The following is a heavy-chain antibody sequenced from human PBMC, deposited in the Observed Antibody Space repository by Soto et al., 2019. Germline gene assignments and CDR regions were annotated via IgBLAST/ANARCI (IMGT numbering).Heavy chain of an antibody. V-gene: IGHV3-43*01. CDR3: AKDDQFRANYYDSSGYAY. CDR1: GFTFDDYT. D-gene: IGHD3-22*01. J-gene: IGHJ4*02. Sequence: EVQLVESGGVVVQSGGSLRLSCAASGFTFDDYTMHWVRQAPGKGLEWVSLISWDGGSTYYADSVKGRFTISRDNSKNSLYLQMNSLRTEDTALYYCAKDDQFRANYYDSSGYAYWGQGTLVTVSS. CDR2: ISWDGGST.